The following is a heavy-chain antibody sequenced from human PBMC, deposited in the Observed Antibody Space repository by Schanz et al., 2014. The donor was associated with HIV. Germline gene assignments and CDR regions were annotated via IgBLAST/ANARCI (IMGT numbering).Heavy chain of an antibody. CDR1: GGSFSNYA. V-gene: IGHV1-69*09. CDR3: AREGDGASVTGTSDY. J-gene: IGHJ4*02. CDR2: IVPVLAVA. Sequence: QVQLLQSGAEVKKPGSSVKVSCKASGGSFSNYAISWVRQAPGQGLEWMGGIVPVLAVANYAQKVQGRVSMATDTSTNTAYMELRSLRSDDTAVYYCAREGDGASVTGTSDYWGQGTLVTVSS. D-gene: IGHD1-20*01.